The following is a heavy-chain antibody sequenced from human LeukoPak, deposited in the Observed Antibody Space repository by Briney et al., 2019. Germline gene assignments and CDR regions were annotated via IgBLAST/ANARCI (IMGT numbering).Heavy chain of an antibody. D-gene: IGHD1-14*01. V-gene: IGHV3-21*01. CDR2: ISGSSTYI. Sequence: PGGSLRLSCAASGFTFSSYSMNWVRQAPGKGPEWVSSISGSSTYIYYADSVKGRFTISRDSATNSLYLQMNSLRAEDTAVYYCARDPRYPTLYYFDYWGQGTLVTVSS. J-gene: IGHJ4*02. CDR3: ARDPRYPTLYYFDY. CDR1: GFTFSSYS.